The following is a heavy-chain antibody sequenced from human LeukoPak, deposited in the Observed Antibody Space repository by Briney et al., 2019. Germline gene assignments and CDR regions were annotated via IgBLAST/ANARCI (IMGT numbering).Heavy chain of an antibody. CDR2: MNPNSGNT. J-gene: IGHJ6*03. V-gene: IGHV1-8*03. CDR3: ARGPVYYYYMDV. CDR1: GYTFTSYD. Sequence: ASVKVSCKASGYTFTSYDINWVRQAIGQGLEWMGWMNPNSGNTGYAQKFQGRVTITRNTSISTAYMELSSLRSEDTAVYYCARGPVYYYYMDVWGKGTTVTVSS.